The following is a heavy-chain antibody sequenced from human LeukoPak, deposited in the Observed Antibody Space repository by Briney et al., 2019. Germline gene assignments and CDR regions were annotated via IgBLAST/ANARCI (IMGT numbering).Heavy chain of an antibody. V-gene: IGHV3-7*01. CDR2: IKHDGSEK. J-gene: IGHJ4*02. D-gene: IGHD6-19*01. CDR1: GFTSSNFW. CDR3: ARDRGSSGWYEFDY. Sequence: PGGSLRLSCAASGFTSSNFWMSWVRQAPGQGLEWMAKIKHDGSEKYYVDSVKGRFTISRDNAKNSLYLQMNSLRAEDTAVYYCARDRGSSGWYEFDYWGQGTLVTVSS.